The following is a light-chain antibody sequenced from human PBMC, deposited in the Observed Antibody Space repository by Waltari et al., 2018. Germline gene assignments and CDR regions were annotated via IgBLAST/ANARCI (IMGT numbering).Light chain of an antibody. CDR2: EVS. Sequence: QSALTQPPSASGSPGQSVTISCTGTSSDVGAYNYVFWYQQHPGKAPKGLIYEVSSRPSGVPDRFAGSKSGNTASLTVSGLQAEDEADYYCSSYADNNKLIFGSGTKVTVL. J-gene: IGLJ1*01. CDR1: SSDVGAYNY. CDR3: SSYADNNKLI. V-gene: IGLV2-8*01.